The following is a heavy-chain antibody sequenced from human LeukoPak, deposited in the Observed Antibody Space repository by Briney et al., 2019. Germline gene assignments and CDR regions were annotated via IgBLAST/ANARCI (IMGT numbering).Heavy chain of an antibody. V-gene: IGHV4-59*08. D-gene: IGHD1-26*01. J-gene: IGHJ5*02. CDR1: SGSISSYY. CDR3: ARHGPYLGRLGWFDP. CDR2: IYYTGST. Sequence: SETLSLACTVSSGSISSYYWSWIRQPPGKGLEWIGYIYYTGSTNYNPSLKSRVTISVDTSKNQFSLNLSSVTAADTAVYYCARHGPYLGRLGWFDPWGQGTLVTVSS.